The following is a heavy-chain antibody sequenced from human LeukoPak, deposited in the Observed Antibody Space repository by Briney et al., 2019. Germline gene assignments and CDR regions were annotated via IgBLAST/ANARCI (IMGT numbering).Heavy chain of an antibody. J-gene: IGHJ1*01. CDR3: AKGPGAAVAKRYIQH. Sequence: GGSLRLSCAASGLTFNDYAMHWVRQAPGKGLEWVSLISWDSGNTYYADSVKGRFTISRDNSKNSLSLQMNSLRAEDTALYYCAKGPGAAVAKRYIQHWGQGTLVTVSS. V-gene: IGHV3-43D*03. CDR1: GLTFNDYA. CDR2: ISWDSGNT. D-gene: IGHD6-19*01.